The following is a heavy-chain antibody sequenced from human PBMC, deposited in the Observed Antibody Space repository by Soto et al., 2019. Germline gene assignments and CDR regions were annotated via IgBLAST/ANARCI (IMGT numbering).Heavy chain of an antibody. CDR1: GDSVSSNTAA. V-gene: IGHV6-1*01. CDR2: TYYNP. CDR3: ATSPGSVAGDY. J-gene: IGHJ4*02. Sequence: PSQTLSLTCAISGDSVSSNTAAWNWIRSSPSRGLEWLGRTYYNPSLKSRVTISVDKSKNQFSLRLSSVTAADTAVYYCATSPGSVAGDYWGQGTLVTVSS. D-gene: IGHD6-13*01.